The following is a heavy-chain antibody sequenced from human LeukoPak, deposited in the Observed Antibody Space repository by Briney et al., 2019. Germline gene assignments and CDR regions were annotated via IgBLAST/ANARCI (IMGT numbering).Heavy chain of an antibody. CDR2: IKSKTDGGTT. CDR1: GFTFSNAW. CDR3: GGELPPFDY. V-gene: IGHV3-15*01. Sequence: RSGGPLRLSCAASGFTFSNAWMSWVRQAPGKGLGWVGRIKSKTDGGTTDYAAPVKGRFTISRDDSKNTLYLQMNSLKTEDTAVYYCGGELPPFDYWGQGTLVTVSS. D-gene: IGHD3-10*01. J-gene: IGHJ4*02.